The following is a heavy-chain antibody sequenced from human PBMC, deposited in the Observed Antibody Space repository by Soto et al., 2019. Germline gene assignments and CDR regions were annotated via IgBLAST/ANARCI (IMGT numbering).Heavy chain of an antibody. CDR2: IYYSGST. CDR1: GGSISSYY. Sequence: SETLSLTCTVSGGSISSYYWSWIRQPPGKGLEWIGYIYYSGSTNYNPSLKSRVTISVDTSKNQFSLKLSSVTAADTAVYYCARVRSGYDYRVIDYWGQGTLVTVSS. D-gene: IGHD5-12*01. J-gene: IGHJ4*02. CDR3: ARVRSGYDYRVIDY. V-gene: IGHV4-59*01.